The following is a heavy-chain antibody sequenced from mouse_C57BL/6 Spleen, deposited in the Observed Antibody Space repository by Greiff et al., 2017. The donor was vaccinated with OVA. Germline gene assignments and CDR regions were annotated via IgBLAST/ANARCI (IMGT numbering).Heavy chain of an antibody. CDR1: GYTFTSYW. CDR2: IDPSDSYT. D-gene: IGHD3-2*02. Sequence: VQLQQPGAELVMPGASVKLSRKASGYTFTSYWMHWVKQRPGQGPEWIGEIDPSDSYTNYNQKFKGKSTLTVDKSSSTAYMQLSSLTSEDSAVYYCARRGAQATLDYWGQGTTLTVSS. CDR3: ARRGAQATLDY. J-gene: IGHJ2*01. V-gene: IGHV1-69*01.